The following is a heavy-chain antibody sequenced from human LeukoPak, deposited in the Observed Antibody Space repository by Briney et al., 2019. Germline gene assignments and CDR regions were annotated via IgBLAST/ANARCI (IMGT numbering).Heavy chain of an antibody. D-gene: IGHD4-17*01. J-gene: IGHJ4*02. CDR2: ISAYNGNT. CDR1: GYTFTTYG. V-gene: IGHV1-18*01. CDR3: ARGHAHYGDYDY. Sequence: ASVKVSCKASGYTFTTYGISWVRQAPGQGLEWMGWISAYNGNTDYAQKLQGRVTMTTDTSTSTAYMELRSLRSDDTAVYYCARGHAHYGDYDYWGQGTLVTVSS.